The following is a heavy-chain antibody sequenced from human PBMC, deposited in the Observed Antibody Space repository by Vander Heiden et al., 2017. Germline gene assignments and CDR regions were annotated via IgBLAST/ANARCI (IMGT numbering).Heavy chain of an antibody. J-gene: IGHJ4*02. V-gene: IGHV1-18*04. D-gene: IGHD1-26*01. CDR2: ISPFNGNT. Sequence: QVQMVQSGTEVKKPGASVTVSCKASGYTFTDHGISWVRQAPGQGLEWMGWISPFNGNTNYPRKFEGRVTMTTDTSTNTAYMELRSLKSDDTAVYFCARDELGPFDSWGQGTLVTVSS. CDR3: ARDELGPFDS. CDR1: GYTFTDHG.